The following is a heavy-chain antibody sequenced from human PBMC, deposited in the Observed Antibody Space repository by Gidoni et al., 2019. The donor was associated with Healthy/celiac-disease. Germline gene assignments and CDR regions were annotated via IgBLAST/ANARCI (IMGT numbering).Heavy chain of an antibody. CDR3: TTELPNYPGYCYAPFDY. D-gene: IGHD5-18*01. Sequence: EVQLVESGGGLVKPGRSLRLCCAASGFTFSNAWMRWVRQAPGKGLEWVGRIKSKTHSGTTDYSAPVKVRFTISRDDSNNTLYLQMNSLKTDDTAVLYCTTELPNYPGYCYAPFDYWGQGTLVTVSS. CDR1: GFTFSNAW. J-gene: IGHJ4*02. CDR2: IKSKTHSGTT. V-gene: IGHV3-15*01.